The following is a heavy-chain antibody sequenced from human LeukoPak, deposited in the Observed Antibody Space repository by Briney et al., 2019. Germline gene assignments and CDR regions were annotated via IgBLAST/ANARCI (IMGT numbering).Heavy chain of an antibody. J-gene: IGHJ5*02. V-gene: IGHV3-23*01. CDR1: GFTFSSYA. D-gene: IGHD3-9*01. CDR2: ISVSGGST. Sequence: PGRSLRLSCAASGFTFSSYAMSWVRQAPGEGLELVSAISVSGGSTYYADSVKGRFTISRDNSKNTLYLQMTSQRAEDTAVYYCAKDRLRYFAGEWFDPWGQGTLVTVSS. CDR3: AKDRLRYFAGEWFDP.